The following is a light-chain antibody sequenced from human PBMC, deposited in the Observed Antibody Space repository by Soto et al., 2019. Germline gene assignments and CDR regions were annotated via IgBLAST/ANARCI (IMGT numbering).Light chain of an antibody. J-gene: IGKJ4*01. V-gene: IGKV1D-12*01. CDR2: AAS. CDR1: QGISTR. Sequence: DIQMTQSPSSVSASVGDRVTITCRASQGISTRLAWYQQKPGKAPKLLIYAASSLQSGVPSRFSGSGSGTDFTLTFSSLQPEDFATYYCQQANSFLALTFGGGTKVEIK. CDR3: QQANSFLALT.